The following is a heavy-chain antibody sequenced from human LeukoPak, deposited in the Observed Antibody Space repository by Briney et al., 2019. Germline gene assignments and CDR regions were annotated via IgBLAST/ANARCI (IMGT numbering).Heavy chain of an antibody. V-gene: IGHV3-23*01. D-gene: IGHD1-26*01. J-gene: IGHJ4*02. CDR3: ARRRGTYSPFDY. CDR1: AFTFSSSA. CDR2: ISGSGRTT. Sequence: GGSLRLSCAASAFTFSSSAMSWVRQAPGKGLEWISTISGSGRTTYHADSVRGRFTISRDNSKNTLYLQLNSLGAEDTAVYYCARRRGTYSPFDYWGQGTLVTVSS.